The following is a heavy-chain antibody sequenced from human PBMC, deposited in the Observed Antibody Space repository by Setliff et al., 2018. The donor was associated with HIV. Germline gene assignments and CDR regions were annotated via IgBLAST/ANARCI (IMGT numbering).Heavy chain of an antibody. V-gene: IGHV3-21*01. Sequence: LRLSCAASGFTFSPYTMHWVRQAPGKGLEWVASISGGGKSIYYADSVKGRFTISRDNADRSLYLQMNSLRAEDTAVYYCVKDEEYIGVVSATMNMPGYYHYYYMDVWGKGSTVTVSS. J-gene: IGHJ6*03. D-gene: IGHD2-2*01. CDR2: ISGGGKSI. CDR3: VKDEEYIGVVSATMNMPGYYHYYYMDV. CDR1: GFTFSPYT.